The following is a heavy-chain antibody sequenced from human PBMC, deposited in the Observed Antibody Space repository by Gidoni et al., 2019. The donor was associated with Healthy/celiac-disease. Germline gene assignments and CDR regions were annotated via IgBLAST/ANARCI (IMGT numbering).Heavy chain of an antibody. CDR3: ASSYYDSSGYAHFYY. Sequence: VKKPGESLRISCKGSGYSFTSYWISWVRQMPGKGLEWMGRIDPSDSYTNYSPSFQGHVTISADKSISTAYLQWSSLKASDTAMYYCASSYYDSSGYAHFYYWGQGTLVTVSS. V-gene: IGHV5-10-1*01. D-gene: IGHD3-22*01. J-gene: IGHJ4*02. CDR1: GYSFTSYW. CDR2: IDPSDSYT.